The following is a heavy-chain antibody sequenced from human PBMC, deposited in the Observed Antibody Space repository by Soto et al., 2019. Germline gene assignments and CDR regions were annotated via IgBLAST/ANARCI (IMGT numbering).Heavy chain of an antibody. V-gene: IGHV1-69*02. CDR1: GGTFSSYT. D-gene: IGHD7-27*01. CDR2: IIPILGIA. Sequence: QVQLVQSGAEVKQPGSSVKVSCKASGGTFSSYTISWVRQAPGQGLEWMGRIIPILGIANYAQKFQGRVTITADKSTSTAYMELSSLRSEDTAVYYCARAPDALGAFDIWGQGTMVTVSS. J-gene: IGHJ3*02. CDR3: ARAPDALGAFDI.